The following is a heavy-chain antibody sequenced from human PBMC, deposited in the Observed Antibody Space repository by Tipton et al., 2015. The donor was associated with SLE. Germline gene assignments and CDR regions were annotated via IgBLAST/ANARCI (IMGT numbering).Heavy chain of an antibody. V-gene: IGHV3-21*01. CDR1: GFTFSIYS. CDR2: ISSSSSYI. CDR3: ARDESPLGYDFLTTYYYGMDV. D-gene: IGHD3-9*01. J-gene: IGHJ6*02. Sequence: GSLRLSCAASGFTFSIYSMNWVRQAPGKGLEWVSSISSSSSYIYYADSVKGRFTISRDNAKNSLYLQMNSLRAEDTAVYYCARDESPLGYDFLTTYYYGMDVWGQGTTVTVSS.